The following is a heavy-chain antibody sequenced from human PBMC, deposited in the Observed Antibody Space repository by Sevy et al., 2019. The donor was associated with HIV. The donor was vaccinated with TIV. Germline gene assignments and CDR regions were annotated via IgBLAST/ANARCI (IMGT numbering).Heavy chain of an antibody. CDR2: ISAYNGNT. V-gene: IGHV1-18*04. J-gene: IGHJ4*02. Sequence: ASVKVSCKASGYTFTSYGISWVRQAPGQGLEWMGWISAYNGNTNYAQKLQGRDTMTTDTSTSTAYMELRSLRSDDTAVYYCARGPGYCSGGSCHRLDYWGQGTLVTVSS. CDR1: GYTFTSYG. D-gene: IGHD2-15*01. CDR3: ARGPGYCSGGSCHRLDY.